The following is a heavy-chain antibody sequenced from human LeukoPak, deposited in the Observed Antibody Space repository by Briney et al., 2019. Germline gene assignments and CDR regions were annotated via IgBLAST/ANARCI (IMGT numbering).Heavy chain of an antibody. J-gene: IGHJ4*02. V-gene: IGHV1-69*01. CDR1: GGTFSSYA. CDR2: IIPISGTA. CDR3: AAGCDIVVVPAAMGEYYFDY. Sequence: SVKVSCKASGGTFSSYAISWVRQAPGQGLEWMGGIIPISGTANYAQKFQGRVTITADESTSTAYMELSSLRSEDTAVYYCAAGCDIVVVPAAMGEYYFDYWGQGTLVTVSS. D-gene: IGHD2-2*01.